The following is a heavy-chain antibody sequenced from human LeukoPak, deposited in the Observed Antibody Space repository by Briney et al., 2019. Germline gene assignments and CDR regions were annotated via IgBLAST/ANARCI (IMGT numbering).Heavy chain of an antibody. CDR3: AKDSSSSWYRDFDY. V-gene: IGHV3-9*01. Sequence: GGSLRLSCAASGFTFDDYAMHWVRQAPGKGPEWVSGISWNSGSIGYADSVKGRFTISRDNAENSLYLQMNSLRAEDTAFYYCAKDSSSSWYRDFDYWGQGTLVTVSS. J-gene: IGHJ4*02. CDR2: ISWNSGSI. CDR1: GFTFDDYA. D-gene: IGHD6-13*01.